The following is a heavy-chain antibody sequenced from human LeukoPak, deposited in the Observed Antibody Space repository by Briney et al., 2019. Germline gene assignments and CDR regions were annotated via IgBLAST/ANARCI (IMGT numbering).Heavy chain of an antibody. CDR3: ARGGYCSSTSCYGGNWFDP. CDR1: GYSISSGCY. Sequence: SETLSLTCAVSGYSISSGCYWGWIRQPPGKGLEWIGSIYHSGSTYYNPSLKSRVTISVDTSENQFSLKLSSVSAADTAVYYCARGGYCSSTSCYGGNWFDPWGQGTLVTVSS. J-gene: IGHJ5*02. CDR2: IYHSGST. D-gene: IGHD2-2*01. V-gene: IGHV4-38-2*01.